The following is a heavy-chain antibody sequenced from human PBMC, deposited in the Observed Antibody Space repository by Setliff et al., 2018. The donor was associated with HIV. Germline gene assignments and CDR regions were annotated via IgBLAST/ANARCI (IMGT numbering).Heavy chain of an antibody. Sequence: PSETLSLTCTVSGGSISSYYWSWIRQPPGKGLEWVGYIYYSGSTTYNPSLKSRVTLSVGTSRNQFSLKLSSVTAADTAVYYCARHLYYYDNNGYLQPYYYMDVWGKGTTVTV. CDR2: IYYSGST. CDR3: ARHLYYYDNNGYLQPYYYMDV. D-gene: IGHD3-22*01. V-gene: IGHV4-59*08. J-gene: IGHJ6*03. CDR1: GGSISSYY.